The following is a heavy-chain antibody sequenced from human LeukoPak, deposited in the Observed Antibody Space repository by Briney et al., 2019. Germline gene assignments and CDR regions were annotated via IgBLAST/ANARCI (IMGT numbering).Heavy chain of an antibody. Sequence: ASVKVSCKASGGTFSSYAISWVRQAPGQGLEWMGGIIPIFGTASYAQKFQGRVTITTDESTSTAYTELSSLRSEDTAVYYCARAMVRGVVPYYYYYMDVWGKGTTVTVSS. J-gene: IGHJ6*03. CDR1: GGTFSSYA. CDR2: IIPIFGTA. D-gene: IGHD3-10*01. V-gene: IGHV1-69*05. CDR3: ARAMVRGVVPYYYYYMDV.